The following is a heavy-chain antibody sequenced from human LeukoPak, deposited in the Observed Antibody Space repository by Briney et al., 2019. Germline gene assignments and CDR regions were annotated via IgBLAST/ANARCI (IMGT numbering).Heavy chain of an antibody. CDR1: GFTFSSYG. J-gene: IGHJ6*03. D-gene: IGHD3-10*01. V-gene: IGHV3-33*01. Sequence: PGRSLRLSCAASGFTFSSYGMHWVRQAPGKGLEWVAVIWYDGSNKYHADSVKGRFTISRDNSKNTLYLQMNSLRAEDTAVYYCARAGDPHYYYYMDVWGKGTTVTVSS. CDR3: ARAGDPHYYYYMDV. CDR2: IWYDGSNK.